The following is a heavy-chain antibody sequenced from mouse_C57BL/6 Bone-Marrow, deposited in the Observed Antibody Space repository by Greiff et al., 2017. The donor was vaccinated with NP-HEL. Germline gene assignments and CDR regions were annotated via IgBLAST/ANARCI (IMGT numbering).Heavy chain of an antibody. CDR1: GYTFTSYW. Sequence: QVQLQQPGAELVKPGASVKLSCKASGYTFTSYWMHWVKQRPGQGLEWIGMIHPNSGSTNYNEKFKSKATLTVDKSSSTAYMQLSSLTSEDSAVYYCARAGGYYDYVYFDYWGQGTTLTVSS. D-gene: IGHD2-4*01. CDR2: IHPNSGST. J-gene: IGHJ2*01. V-gene: IGHV1-64*01. CDR3: ARAGGYYDYVYFDY.